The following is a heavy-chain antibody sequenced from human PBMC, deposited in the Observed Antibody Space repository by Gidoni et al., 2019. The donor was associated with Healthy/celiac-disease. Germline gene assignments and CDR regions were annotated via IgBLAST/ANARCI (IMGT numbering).Heavy chain of an antibody. Sequence: QVQLQQWRAGLLKPSETLSLTCAVYGGSFSGYYWSWIRQPPGKGLEWIGEINHSGSTNYNPSLKSRVTISVDTSKNQFSLKLSSVTAADTAVYYCARVSDSSSWYVDYWGQGTLVTVSS. CDR2: INHSGST. V-gene: IGHV4-34*01. CDR1: GGSFSGYY. D-gene: IGHD6-13*01. CDR3: ARVSDSSSWYVDY. J-gene: IGHJ4*02.